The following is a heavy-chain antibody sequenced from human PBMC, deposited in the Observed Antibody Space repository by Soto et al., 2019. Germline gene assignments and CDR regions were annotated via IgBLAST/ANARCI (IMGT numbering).Heavy chain of an antibody. CDR1: GGSFSGYY. J-gene: IGHJ3*02. CDR2: INHSGST. D-gene: IGHD3-9*01. Sequence: SETLSLTCAVYGGSFSGYYWSWIRQPPGKGLEWIGEINHSGSTNYNPSLKRRVTISVDTSKNQFSLKLSSVTAADTAVYYCAREYYDILNGSNDAFDIWGQGTMVTVSS. CDR3: AREYYDILNGSNDAFDI. V-gene: IGHV4-34*01.